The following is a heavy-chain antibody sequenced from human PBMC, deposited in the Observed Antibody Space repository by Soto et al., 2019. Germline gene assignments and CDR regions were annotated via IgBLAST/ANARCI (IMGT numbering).Heavy chain of an antibody. D-gene: IGHD6-6*01. CDR2: ISSSSSYI. CDR3: ATSEVDY. Sequence: PGGSLRLSCAASGFTFSSYSMNWVRQAPGKGLEWVSSISSSSSYIYYADSVKGRFTVSRDNARNTLHLQMNSLRAEDTAVYYCATSEVDYWGPGTLVTVSS. V-gene: IGHV3-21*01. J-gene: IGHJ4*02. CDR1: GFTFSSYS.